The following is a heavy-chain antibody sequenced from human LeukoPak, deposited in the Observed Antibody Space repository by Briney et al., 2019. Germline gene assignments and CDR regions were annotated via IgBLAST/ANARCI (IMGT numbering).Heavy chain of an antibody. CDR3: ARVPCAGGSCSRTFDY. Sequence: GESLKISCKGSGYSFTSYWIGWVRQIPGKGLEWMGIIYPGDSDTRYSPSFQGQVLISVDKSISTAYLQWGNLKATDTAFYYCARVPCAGGSCSRTFDYWGQGTLVTVYS. D-gene: IGHD2-8*02. CDR1: GYSFTSYW. J-gene: IGHJ4*02. V-gene: IGHV5-51*01. CDR2: IYPGDSDT.